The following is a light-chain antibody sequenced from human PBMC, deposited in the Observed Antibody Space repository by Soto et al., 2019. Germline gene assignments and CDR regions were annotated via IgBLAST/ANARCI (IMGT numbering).Light chain of an antibody. CDR2: DAS. CDR3: QQRYNWPRT. V-gene: IGKV3-11*01. Sequence: VLTQSPATLSLSPGERATLSCRASQGVSSYIAWYKQKPGQAPRLLIYDASNRATGIPARFSGSGSGTDFTLTISSLETEDFAVYYCQQRYNWPRTFGQGTKVDIK. CDR1: QGVSSY. J-gene: IGKJ1*01.